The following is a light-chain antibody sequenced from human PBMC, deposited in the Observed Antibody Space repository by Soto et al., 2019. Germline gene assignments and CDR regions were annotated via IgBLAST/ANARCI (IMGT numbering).Light chain of an antibody. Sequence: VSPQSPGTLSLSPGVTATLFCRASQTVRNNYLAWYQQQPGQAPRLLIYDASSRATGIPDRFSGGGSGTDFTLTISRLEPEDFAVYYCQQYNSWPPINFGQGTRLEIK. CDR1: QTVRNNY. J-gene: IGKJ5*01. V-gene: IGKV3-20*01. CDR3: QQYNSWPPIN. CDR2: DAS.